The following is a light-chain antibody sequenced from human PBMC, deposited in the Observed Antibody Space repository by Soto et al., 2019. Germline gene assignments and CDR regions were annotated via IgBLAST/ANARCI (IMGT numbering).Light chain of an antibody. CDR2: DVI. Sequence: QSALTQPPSASGSPGQSVTISCTGTSSDVGASNYVSWYQQHPGKAPKLMIYDVIKRPSGVPDRFSGSKSGNTASLTVSGLQTEDEGDYYCCSYAGGNSLVFGGGTKLTVL. V-gene: IGLV2-8*01. J-gene: IGLJ2*01. CDR3: CSYAGGNSLV. CDR1: SSDVGASNY.